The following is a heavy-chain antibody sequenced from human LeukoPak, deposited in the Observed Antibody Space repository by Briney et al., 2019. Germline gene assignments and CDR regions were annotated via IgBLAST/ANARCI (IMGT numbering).Heavy chain of an antibody. Sequence: GGSLRLSCAASGFTFSSYSMNWVRQAPGEGLEWVSSISSSSSYIYYADSVKGRFTISRDNAKNSLYLQMNSLRAEDTAVYYCAKDYGGNSAHWFDPWGQGTLVTVSS. D-gene: IGHD4-23*01. CDR1: GFTFSSYS. J-gene: IGHJ5*02. CDR3: AKDYGGNSAHWFDP. V-gene: IGHV3-21*04. CDR2: ISSSSSYI.